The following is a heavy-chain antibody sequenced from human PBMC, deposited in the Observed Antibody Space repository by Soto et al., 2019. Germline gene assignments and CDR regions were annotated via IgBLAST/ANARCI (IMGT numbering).Heavy chain of an antibody. CDR2: IYYSGST. V-gene: IGHV4-31*03. CDR1: GGSISSGGYY. D-gene: IGHD3-16*02. J-gene: IGHJ3*02. Sequence: SETLSLTCTVSGGSISSGGYYWSWIRQHPGKGLEWIGYIYYSGSTYYNPSLKSRVTISVDTSKNQFSLKLSSVTAADTAVYYWARGSLKAFDIWGQGTMVTVSS. CDR3: ARGSLKAFDI.